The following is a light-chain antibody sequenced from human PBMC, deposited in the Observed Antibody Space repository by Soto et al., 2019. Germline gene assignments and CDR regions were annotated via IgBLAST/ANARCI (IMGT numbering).Light chain of an antibody. CDR1: QSIGSS. Sequence: EIVLTQSPATLSLSPGEGATLSCRASQSIGSSLAWYQHKSGQAPRLLIYDASNRATDIPARFRGSGSGTDFTLTISSLEHEDFAVYYCQQRSSWYTFGQGTKLEIK. J-gene: IGKJ2*01. V-gene: IGKV3-11*01. CDR3: QQRSSWYT. CDR2: DAS.